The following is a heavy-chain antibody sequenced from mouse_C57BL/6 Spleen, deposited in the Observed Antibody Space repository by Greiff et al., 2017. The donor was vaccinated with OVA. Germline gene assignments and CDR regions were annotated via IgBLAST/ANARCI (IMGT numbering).Heavy chain of an antibody. CDR1: GYTFTSYW. CDR2: INPSDGGT. CDR3: ARLRSVETRRFDY. V-gene: IGHV1-53*01. Sequence: VKLVESGTELVKPGASVKLSCKASGYTFTSYWMHWVKQRPGQGLEWIGSINPSDGGTNYNEKFKSKATLTVDKSSNTAYMQLSSLSSEASADYYCARLRSVETRRFDYWGKGTTLTVSS. J-gene: IGHJ2*01. D-gene: IGHD1-1*01.